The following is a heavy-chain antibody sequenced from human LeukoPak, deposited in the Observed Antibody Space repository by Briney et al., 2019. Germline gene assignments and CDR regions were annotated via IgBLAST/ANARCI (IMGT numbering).Heavy chain of an antibody. CDR1: GFTFSSYA. CDR3: ARRNYYDSSGMIFDY. V-gene: IGHV3-30-3*01. J-gene: IGHJ4*02. Sequence: RSLRLSCAASGFTFSSYAMHWVRQAPGKGLEWVAVISYDGSNKYYADSVKGRFTISRDNSKNTLYVQMNSLRAEDTAVYYCARRNYYDSSGMIFDYWGQGTLVTVSS. D-gene: IGHD3-22*01. CDR2: ISYDGSNK.